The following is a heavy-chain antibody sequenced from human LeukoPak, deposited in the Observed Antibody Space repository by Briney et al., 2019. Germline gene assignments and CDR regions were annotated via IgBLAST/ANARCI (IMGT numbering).Heavy chain of an antibody. D-gene: IGHD6-6*01. CDR1: GFTFSSYA. Sequence: GGSLRLSCAASGFTFSSYAMSWVRQAPGKGLEWVSVISGSGGSLNYADSVRARFTISRDNSKNTLYLQMKSLRAEDTAVYYCAKHSSSSSSPGMDVWGQGTTVTVSS. CDR2: ISGSGGSL. V-gene: IGHV3-23*01. J-gene: IGHJ6*02. CDR3: AKHSSSSSSPGMDV.